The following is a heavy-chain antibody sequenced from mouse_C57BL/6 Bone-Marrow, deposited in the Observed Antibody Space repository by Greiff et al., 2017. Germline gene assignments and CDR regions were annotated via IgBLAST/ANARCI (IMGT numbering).Heavy chain of an antibody. CDR1: GFTFSSYA. CDR3: TRDSYYYGSSQYYFYY. V-gene: IGHV5-9-1*02. Sequence: EVKVVESGEGLVKPGGSLKLSCAASGFTFSSYAMSWVRQTPEKRLEWVAYISSGGDYSYYADTVTGRFTISRDNARNTLYLQMSSLKSEDTAMYYCTRDSYYYGSSQYYFYYWGQGTTLTVSS. J-gene: IGHJ2*01. D-gene: IGHD1-1*01. CDR2: ISSGGDYS.